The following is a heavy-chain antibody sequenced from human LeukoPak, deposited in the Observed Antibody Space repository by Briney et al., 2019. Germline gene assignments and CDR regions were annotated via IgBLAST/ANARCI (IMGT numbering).Heavy chain of an antibody. CDR2: ISYDGSNK. CDR1: GFTFSSYA. CDR3: ARGKYDILTGYLFPIDY. Sequence: PGGSLRLSCAASGFTFSSYAMRWVRQAPGKGLEWVAVISYDGSNKYYADSVKGRFTISRDNSKNTLYLQMNSLRAEDTAVYYCARGKYDILTGYLFPIDYWGQGTLVTVCS. D-gene: IGHD3-9*01. J-gene: IGHJ4*02. V-gene: IGHV3-30*04.